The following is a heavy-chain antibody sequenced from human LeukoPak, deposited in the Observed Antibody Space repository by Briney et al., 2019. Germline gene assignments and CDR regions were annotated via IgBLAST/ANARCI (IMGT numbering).Heavy chain of an antibody. CDR1: GGSISSGDYY. D-gene: IGHD3-10*01. V-gene: IGHV4-30-4*01. CDR3: ARGVLLWFGESRYFDL. CDR2: IYYSGST. J-gene: IGHJ2*01. Sequence: PSETLSLTCTVSGGSISSGDYYWSWIRQPPGKGLEWIGYIYYSGSTYYNPSLKSRVTISVDTSKNQFSLKLSSVTAADTAVYYCARGVLLWFGESRYFDLWGRGTLVTVSS.